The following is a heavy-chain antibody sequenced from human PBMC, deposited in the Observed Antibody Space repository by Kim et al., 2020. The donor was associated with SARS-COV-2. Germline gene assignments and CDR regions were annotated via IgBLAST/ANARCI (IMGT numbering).Heavy chain of an antibody. Sequence: GGSLRLSCAASGFTFSSYAMSWVRQAPGKGLEWVSAISGSGGSTYYADSVKGRFTISRDNSKNTLYLQMNSLRAEDTAVYYCAKVNRRSSWVGPANSDYYYGMDVWGQGTTVTVSS. CDR3: AKVNRRSSWVGPANSDYYYGMDV. V-gene: IGHV3-23*01. CDR2: ISGSGGST. CDR1: GFTFSSYA. J-gene: IGHJ6*02. D-gene: IGHD6-13*01.